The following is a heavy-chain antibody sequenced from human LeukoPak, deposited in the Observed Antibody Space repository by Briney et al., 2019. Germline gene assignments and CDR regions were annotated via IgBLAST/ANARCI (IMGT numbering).Heavy chain of an antibody. J-gene: IGHJ3*02. CDR3: ARGVNNWNIDVFDI. V-gene: IGHV4-34*01. D-gene: IGHD1/OR15-1a*01. Sequence: SETLSLTCAVYGVSFSGYYWSWVRQPPGKGLEWVGEINHSGSTNYNPSLKSGVTIAVDTSKNQFSLKLSSVTAAETAVYFCARGVNNWNIDVFDIWGQGTMVTVSS. CDR2: INHSGST. CDR1: GVSFSGYY.